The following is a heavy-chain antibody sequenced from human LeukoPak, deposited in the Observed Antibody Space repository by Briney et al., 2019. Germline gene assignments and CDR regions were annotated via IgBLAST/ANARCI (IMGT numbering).Heavy chain of an antibody. V-gene: IGHV4-59*01. CDR3: ARGPHYHDSSGYSPSYSYAMDV. CDR2: IYYSGST. D-gene: IGHD3-22*01. CDR1: GGSISSYY. Sequence: PSETLSLTCTVSGGSISSYYWSWIRQPPGKGLEWIGYIYYSGSTNYNPSLRSRVTISVDTSKNQFSLDLRSVTAADTAVYYGARGPHYHDSSGYSPSYSYAMDVWGQGTTVTVSS. J-gene: IGHJ6*02.